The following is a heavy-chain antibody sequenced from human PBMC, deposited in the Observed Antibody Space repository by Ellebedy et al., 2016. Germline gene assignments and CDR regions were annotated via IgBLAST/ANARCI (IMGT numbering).Heavy chain of an antibody. CDR1: GFTFSDYY. D-gene: IGHD3-10*01. Sequence: GGSLRLSCAASGFTFSDYYMNWIRQAPGKGLEWVSFISSGGNSIYYAHSVKGRFTISRDNAKNSLYLQMNSLRAEDTAVYYCTRDLMASNWFDPWGQGTLDTVSS. CDR2: ISSGGNSI. CDR3: TRDLMASNWFDP. V-gene: IGHV3-11*01. J-gene: IGHJ5*02.